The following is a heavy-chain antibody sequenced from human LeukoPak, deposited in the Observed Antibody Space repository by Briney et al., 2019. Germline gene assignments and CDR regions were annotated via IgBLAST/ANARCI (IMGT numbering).Heavy chain of an antibody. CDR2: ISYDGSNK. V-gene: IGHV3-30*03. Sequence: GGSLRLSCAASGFTFSSYGMHWVRQAPGKGLEWVAVISYDGSNKYYADSVKGRFTISRDNAKNSLYLQMNSLRAEDTAVYYCARVEGPWGQGTLVTISS. J-gene: IGHJ4*02. CDR3: ARVEGP. CDR1: GFTFSSYG.